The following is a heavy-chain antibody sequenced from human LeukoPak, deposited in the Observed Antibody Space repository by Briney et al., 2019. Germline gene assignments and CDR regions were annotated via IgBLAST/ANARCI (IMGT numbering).Heavy chain of an antibody. Sequence: PGGSLRLSCAASGFTFSSYWMSWVRQAPGKGLEWVANIKQDGSEKYYVDSVEGRFTISRDNAKNSLYLQMNSLRAEDTAVYYCARLNAGYDSSGYAYNWFDPWGQGTLVTVSS. CDR3: ARLNAGYDSSGYAYNWFDP. D-gene: IGHD3-22*01. V-gene: IGHV3-7*01. J-gene: IGHJ5*02. CDR1: GFTFSSYW. CDR2: IKQDGSEK.